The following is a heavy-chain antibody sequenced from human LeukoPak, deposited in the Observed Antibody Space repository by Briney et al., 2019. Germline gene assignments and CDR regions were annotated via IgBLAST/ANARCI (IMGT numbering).Heavy chain of an antibody. V-gene: IGHV3-30*02. J-gene: IGHJ4*02. CDR3: ATITRGYCSSTSCWDY. D-gene: IGHD2-2*01. Sequence: GGSLRLSCAAYGFTFNTYGMNWVRQAPGKGLEWVAVIWYDGSIKYYADSVKGRFTISRDNSKNTLYLQMNSLRAEDTAVYYCATITRGYCSSTSCWDYWGQGTLVTVSS. CDR2: IWYDGSIK. CDR1: GFTFNTYG.